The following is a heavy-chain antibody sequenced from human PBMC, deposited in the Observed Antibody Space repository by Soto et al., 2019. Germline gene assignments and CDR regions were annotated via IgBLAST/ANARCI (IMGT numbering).Heavy chain of an antibody. CDR2: IYYSGST. CDR1: VGSISSGGYY. D-gene: IGHD6-13*01. CDR3: AIFSRRSSSWYFDY. J-gene: IGHJ4*02. V-gene: IGHV4-31*03. Sequence: QVQLQESGPGLVKPSQTLSLTCTVSVGSISSGGYYWSWIRQHPGKGLEWIGYIYYSGSTYYNPSLKSRVTISVDTSKNQFSLKLSSVTAADTAVYYCAIFSRRSSSWYFDYWGQGTLVTVSS.